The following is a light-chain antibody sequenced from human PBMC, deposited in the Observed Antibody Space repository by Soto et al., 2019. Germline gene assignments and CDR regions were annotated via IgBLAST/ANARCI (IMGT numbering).Light chain of an antibody. CDR3: QQYYSTPPT. V-gene: IGKV4-1*01. CDR1: QSVLYSSNNKNY. Sequence: DIVMTQSPDSLAVSLGERATINCKSSQSVLYSSNNKNYLAWYQQKPGQPPKLLIYWASTRESGVPDRFSGSGSGTEFTLTISSLQAEDGAVYYCQQYYSTPPTFGQGTKVEIK. J-gene: IGKJ1*01. CDR2: WAS.